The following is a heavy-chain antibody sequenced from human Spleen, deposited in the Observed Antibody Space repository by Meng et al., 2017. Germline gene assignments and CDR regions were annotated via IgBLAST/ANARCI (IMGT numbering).Heavy chain of an antibody. CDR2: INPKSGDT. CDR3: ARDEDISAAGKLFGDY. V-gene: IGHV1-2*06. Sequence: QLQVERPGAEVKKPGASVKASGTTSGYTFPDHCLSWVRRAPGQGLEWMGRINPKSGDTHYAQRFQGRVTMTRDTSISTAYMELSGLRSDDTAMYYCARDEDISAAGKLFGDYWGQGTLVTVSS. CDR1: GYTFPDHC. J-gene: IGHJ4*02. D-gene: IGHD6-13*01.